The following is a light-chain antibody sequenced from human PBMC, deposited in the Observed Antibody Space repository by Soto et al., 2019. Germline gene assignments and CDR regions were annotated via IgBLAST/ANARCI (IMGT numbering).Light chain of an antibody. J-gene: IGKJ2*01. Sequence: DIQMTQSPSSLSASVGDIVTIPCRASQSIISYLNWYQQKPWKAPKLLISDASSLQSGVPSRFSGSGSGTDFTLTISSLRPEDFVTYYCQQRSRTPLYTLGQGTKLEI. CDR3: QQRSRTPLYT. V-gene: IGKV1-39*01. CDR1: QSIISY. CDR2: DAS.